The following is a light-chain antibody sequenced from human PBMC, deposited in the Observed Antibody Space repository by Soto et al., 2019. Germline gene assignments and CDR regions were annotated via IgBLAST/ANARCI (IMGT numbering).Light chain of an antibody. CDR1: QGIRSW. CDR3: QQYDNYPRT. J-gene: IGKJ3*01. V-gene: IGKV1-33*01. CDR2: DAS. Sequence: IQMTLSPSSVSASVGDSVTITCRASQGIRSWLAWYQQKPGKAPKVXIYDASNLETGVPSRFSGSGSGTDFTFTISSLQPEDIATDYCQQYDNYPRTFGPGTKVDIK.